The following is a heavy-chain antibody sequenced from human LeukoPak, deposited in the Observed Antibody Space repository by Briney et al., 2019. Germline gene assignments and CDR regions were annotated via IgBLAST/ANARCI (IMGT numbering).Heavy chain of an antibody. CDR2: ISGSGGST. V-gene: IGHV3-23*01. Sequence: GGSLRLSCAASGFTFSSYAMSWVRQAPGKGPEWISAISGSGGSTYYADSVKGRLTISRDNSKNTLYLQMNSLRAEDTAVYYCAKVYGGNSYAFDIWGQGTMVTVSS. D-gene: IGHD4-23*01. CDR1: GFTFSSYA. J-gene: IGHJ3*02. CDR3: AKVYGGNSYAFDI.